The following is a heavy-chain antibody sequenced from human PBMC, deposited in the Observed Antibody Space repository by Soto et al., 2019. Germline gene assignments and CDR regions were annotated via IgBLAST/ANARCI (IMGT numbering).Heavy chain of an antibody. CDR1: GFTFSSYS. Sequence: GGSLRLSCAASGFTFSSYSMNWVRQAPGKGLEWVSSISSSSSYIYYADSVKGRFTISRDNAKNSLYLQMNSLRAEDTAVYYCATRYTGGGIDYWGQGTLVTVSS. CDR2: ISSSSSYI. CDR3: ATRYTGGGIDY. J-gene: IGHJ4*02. V-gene: IGHV3-21*01. D-gene: IGHD1-26*01.